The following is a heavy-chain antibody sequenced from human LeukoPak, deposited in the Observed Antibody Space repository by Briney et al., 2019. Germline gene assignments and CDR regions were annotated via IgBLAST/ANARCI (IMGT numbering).Heavy chain of an antibody. CDR3: ARGNHYYGSGFPPRRGPAKYGP. Sequence: KPSETLSLTCAVYGGSFSGYYWSWIRQPPGKGLEWIGEINHSGSTNYNPSLKSRVTISVDTSKNQFSLKLSSVTAADTAVYYCARGNHYYGSGFPPRRGPAKYGPWGQGTLVTVSS. CDR2: INHSGST. J-gene: IGHJ5*02. V-gene: IGHV4-34*01. CDR1: GGSFSGYY. D-gene: IGHD3-10*01.